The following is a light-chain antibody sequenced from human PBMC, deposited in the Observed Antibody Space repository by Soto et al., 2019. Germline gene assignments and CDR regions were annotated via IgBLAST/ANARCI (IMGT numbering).Light chain of an antibody. CDR3: SSYTSSRTLV. Sequence: QSALTQPASVSGSPGQSITISCTGTSSDVGGYNYVSWYQQHPGKAPKLMIYEVSNRPSGVSNRFSGSKSGNTASLTISGLQAEDAADYYCSSYTSSRTLVFGGGTKLTVL. CDR1: SSDVGGYNY. CDR2: EVS. J-gene: IGLJ2*01. V-gene: IGLV2-14*01.